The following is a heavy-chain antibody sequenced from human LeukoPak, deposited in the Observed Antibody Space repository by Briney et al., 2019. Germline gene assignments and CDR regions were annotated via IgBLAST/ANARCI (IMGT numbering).Heavy chain of an antibody. J-gene: IGHJ4*02. Sequence: GGSLRLSCAASGFTFSSYGMHWVRQAPGKGLEWVAFIRCDGSNKYYADSVKGRFTISRDNSKNTLYLQMNSLRAEDTAVYYCGKSHHVTAIDYWGQGTLVTVSS. V-gene: IGHV3-30*02. D-gene: IGHD2-21*02. CDR2: IRCDGSNK. CDR3: GKSHHVTAIDY. CDR1: GFTFSSYG.